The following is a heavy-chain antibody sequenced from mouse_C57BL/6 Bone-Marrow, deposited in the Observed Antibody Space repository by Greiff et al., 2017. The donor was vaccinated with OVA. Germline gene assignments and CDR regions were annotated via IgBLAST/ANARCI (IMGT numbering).Heavy chain of an antibody. CDR2: IYPGDGDT. CDR1: GYAFSSSW. V-gene: IGHV1-82*01. CDR3: ERLRELAVVYFDY. D-gene: IGHD1-1*01. J-gene: IGHJ2*01. Sequence: QVQLQQSGPELVKPGASVKISCKASGYAFSSSWMNWVKQRPGKGLEWIGRIYPGDGDTNYNGKFKGKATLTADKSSSTAYMQLSSLTSEDSAVYVCERLRELAVVYFDYWGQGTTLTVSS.